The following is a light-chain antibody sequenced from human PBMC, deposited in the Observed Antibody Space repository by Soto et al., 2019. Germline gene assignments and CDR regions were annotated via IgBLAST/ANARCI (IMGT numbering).Light chain of an antibody. J-gene: IGLJ3*02. CDR2: EVS. CDR1: SSDVGAYNY. CDR3: SSYTSSSTM. Sequence: QSALTQPPSASGSPGQSVTISCTGTSSDVGAYNYVSWYQQHPGKAPKLMIYEVSNRPSGVSNRFSGSKSGNTASLTISGLQAEDEADYYCSSYTSSSTMFGGGTKVTVL. V-gene: IGLV2-14*01.